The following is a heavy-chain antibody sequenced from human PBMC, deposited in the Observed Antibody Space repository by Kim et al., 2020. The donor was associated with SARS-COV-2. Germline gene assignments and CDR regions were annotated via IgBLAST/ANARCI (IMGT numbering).Heavy chain of an antibody. J-gene: IGHJ4*02. CDR3: ARSAGVVVAGNLPDY. CDR1: GFTFDRYA. V-gene: IGHV3-23*01. D-gene: IGHD2-15*01. CDR2: VSGSSYKT. Sequence: GSLRLSCAASGFTFDRYAMNWVRQPPGKGLEWVSGVSGSSYKTFYEDSVRGRFTISRDNSKKTLYLQLNNLRVDDTAVYYCARSAGVVVAGNLPDYWGQGTLVTVSA.